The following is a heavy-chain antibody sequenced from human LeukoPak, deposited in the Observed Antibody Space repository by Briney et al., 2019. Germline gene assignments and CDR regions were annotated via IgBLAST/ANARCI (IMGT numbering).Heavy chain of an antibody. J-gene: IGHJ4*02. Sequence: GESLKISCKGSGYSFTNYWIGWVRQMPGKGLKWMRIIYPGDSDARYSPSFQGQVTISADKSISTAYLQWSSLKASDTAMYYCARRRDLYSGSYYPFDYWGQGTLVTVSS. V-gene: IGHV5-51*01. D-gene: IGHD1-26*01. CDR2: IYPGDSDA. CDR3: ARRRDLYSGSYYPFDY. CDR1: GYSFTNYW.